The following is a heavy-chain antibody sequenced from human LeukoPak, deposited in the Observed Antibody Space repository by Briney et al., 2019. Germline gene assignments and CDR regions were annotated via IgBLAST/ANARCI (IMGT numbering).Heavy chain of an antibody. CDR3: ARRSCSGGRCFYDY. CDR1: GITFSGSA. D-gene: IGHD2-15*01. V-gene: IGHV3-73*01. CDR2: IRSQADSYAT. Sequence: GGSLRLSCAASGITFSGSAMHWVRQTSGIGLEWLGRIRSQADSYATAYAESVKGRFTISRDDSKTTAYLQMNSLKTEDTAVYYCARRSCSGGRCFYDYWGRGTLVTVSS. J-gene: IGHJ4*02.